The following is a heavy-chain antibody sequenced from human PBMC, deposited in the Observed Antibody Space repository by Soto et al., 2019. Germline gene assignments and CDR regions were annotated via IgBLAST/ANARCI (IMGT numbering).Heavy chain of an antibody. CDR3: ARAPLSTPNYYYYYGMDV. CDR1: GGSISSGDYY. CDR2: IYYSGST. J-gene: IGHJ6*02. Sequence: SETLSLTCTVSGGSISSGDYYWSWIRQPPGKGLEWIGYIYYSGSTYYNPSLKSRVTISVDTSKNQFSLKLSSVTAADTAVYYCARAPLSTPNYYYYYGMDVWGQGTTVTVSS. V-gene: IGHV4-30-4*01. D-gene: IGHD2-15*01.